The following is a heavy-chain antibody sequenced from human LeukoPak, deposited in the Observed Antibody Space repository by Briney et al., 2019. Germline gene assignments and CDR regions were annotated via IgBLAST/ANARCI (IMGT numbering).Heavy chain of an antibody. CDR1: GFTFSSSS. J-gene: IGHJ4*02. Sequence: GGSLRLSCAASGFTFSSSSMNWVRQAPGKGLEWVALIWNAGTNTYYADSVKGRFTISRDNSKNTLYLQMNSLRAEDTAVYYCAGDTPPGGDYYFDYWGQGTLVIVSS. CDR2: IWNAGTNT. V-gene: IGHV3-33*08. CDR3: AGDTPPGGDYYFDY. D-gene: IGHD3-16*01.